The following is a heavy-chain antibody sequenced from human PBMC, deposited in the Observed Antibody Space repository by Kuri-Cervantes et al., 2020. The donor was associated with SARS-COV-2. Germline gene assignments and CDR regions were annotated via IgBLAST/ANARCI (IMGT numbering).Heavy chain of an antibody. D-gene: IGHD2-2*02. Sequence: ESLKISCAASGFTFSSYSMNWVRQAPGKGLEWVSSISSSSSYIYYADSVKGRFTISRDNAKNSLYLQMNSLRAEDTAVYYCATLGYCSSTSCYKRFDYWGQGTLVTVSS. CDR2: ISSSSSYI. CDR3: ATLGYCSSTSCYKRFDY. J-gene: IGHJ4*02. V-gene: IGHV3-21*01. CDR1: GFTFSSYS.